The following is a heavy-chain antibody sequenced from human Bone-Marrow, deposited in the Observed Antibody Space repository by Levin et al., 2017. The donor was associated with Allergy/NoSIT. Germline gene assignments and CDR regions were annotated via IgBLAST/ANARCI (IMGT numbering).Heavy chain of an antibody. CDR1: GFTFSSYA. V-gene: IGHV3-23*01. CDR2: ISGSGGST. Sequence: TGGSLRLSCAASGFTFSSYAMSWVRQAPGKGLEWVSAISGSGGSTYYADSVKGRFTISRDNSKNTLYLQMNSLRAEDTAVYYCAKAARSLYCSSTSCYFDYWGQGTLVTVSS. J-gene: IGHJ4*02. CDR3: AKAARSLYCSSTSCYFDY. D-gene: IGHD2-2*01.